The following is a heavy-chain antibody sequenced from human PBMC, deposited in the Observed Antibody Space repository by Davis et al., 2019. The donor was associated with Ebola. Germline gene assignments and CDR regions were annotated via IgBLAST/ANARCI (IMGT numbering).Heavy chain of an antibody. CDR1: GGSISSSSYY. J-gene: IGHJ4*02. CDR2: IYHSGST. D-gene: IGHD3-22*01. CDR3: ARVPLIYYDSSGYYWDY. V-gene: IGHV4-39*07. Sequence: MPSETLSLTCTVSGGSISSSSYYWGWIRQPPGKGLEWIGEIYHSGSTNYNPSLKSRATISVDKSKNQFSLKLSSVTAVDTAVYYCARVPLIYYDSSGYYWDYWCQGTLVTVSS.